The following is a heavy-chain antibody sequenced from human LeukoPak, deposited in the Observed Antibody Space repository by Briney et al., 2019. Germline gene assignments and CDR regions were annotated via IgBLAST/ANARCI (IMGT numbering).Heavy chain of an antibody. D-gene: IGHD3-3*01. Sequence: GESLRLSCVTSGFTFSTSWMNWVRQAPGKGLEWVANIKQDGSEKYYVDSVKGRFTISRDNAKNSLYLQMNSLRAEDTAVYYCARYYDFWSSYSSYYYMDVWGKGTTVTVSS. J-gene: IGHJ6*03. CDR2: IKQDGSEK. CDR1: GFTFSTSW. CDR3: ARYYDFWSSYSSYYYMDV. V-gene: IGHV3-7*01.